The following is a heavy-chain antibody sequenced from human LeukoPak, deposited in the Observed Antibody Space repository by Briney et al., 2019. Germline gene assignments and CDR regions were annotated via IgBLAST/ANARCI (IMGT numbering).Heavy chain of an antibody. Sequence: GGSLRLSCAASVFTFSSFAMSWVRQAPGRGLEWVSVISGTDDSTYCADSVKVRFTISRDNSKNTLYLQMTSLRAEDTAVYYCAKARGTYYYDSGSSTFDYWGQGTLVTVSS. CDR3: AKARGTYYYDSGSSTFDY. V-gene: IGHV3-23*01. CDR2: ISGTDDST. CDR1: VFTFSSFA. D-gene: IGHD3-10*01. J-gene: IGHJ4*02.